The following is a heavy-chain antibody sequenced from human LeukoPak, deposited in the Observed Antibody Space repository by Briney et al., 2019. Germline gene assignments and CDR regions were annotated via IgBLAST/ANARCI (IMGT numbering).Heavy chain of an antibody. D-gene: IGHD6-19*01. CDR1: GGSISSGSYY. J-gene: IGHJ5*02. Sequence: SQTLSLTCTVSGGSISSGSYYWSWIRQPAGKGLEWMGRIYTSGSTNYNPSLKSRVTMSVDTSKNQFSLKLSSVTAADTAVYYCARVGSSGWSNWFDPWGQGTLVTVSS. V-gene: IGHV4-61*02. CDR3: ARVGSSGWSNWFDP. CDR2: IYTSGST.